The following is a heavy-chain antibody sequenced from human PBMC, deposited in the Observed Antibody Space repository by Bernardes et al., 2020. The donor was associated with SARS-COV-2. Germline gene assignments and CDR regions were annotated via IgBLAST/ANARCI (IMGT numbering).Heavy chain of an antibody. CDR3: ARDKEDTAMALFDY. CDR1: GYTFTGYY. V-gene: IGHV1-2*02. D-gene: IGHD5-18*01. Sequence: VSVQVSCKASGYTFTGYYMHWVRQAPGQGLEWMGWINPNSGGTTYAQKFQGRVTMTRDTSISTAYMELSRLRSDDTAVYYCARDKEDTAMALFDYWGQGTLVTVSS. J-gene: IGHJ4*02. CDR2: INPNSGGT.